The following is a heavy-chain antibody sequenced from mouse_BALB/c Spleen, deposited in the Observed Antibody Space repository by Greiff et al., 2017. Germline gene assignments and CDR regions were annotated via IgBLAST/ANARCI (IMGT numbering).Heavy chain of an antibody. D-gene: IGHD2-10*02. J-gene: IGHJ4*01. CDR3: ARYGNDAMDY. CDR1: GFSLTSYG. CDR2: IWAGGST. Sequence: VKLQESGPGLVAPSQSLSITCTVSGFSLTSYGVHWVRQPPGKGLEWLGVIWAGGSTNYNSALMSRLSISKDNSKSQVFLKMNSLQTDDTAMYYCARYGNDAMDYWGQGTSVTVSS. V-gene: IGHV2-9*02.